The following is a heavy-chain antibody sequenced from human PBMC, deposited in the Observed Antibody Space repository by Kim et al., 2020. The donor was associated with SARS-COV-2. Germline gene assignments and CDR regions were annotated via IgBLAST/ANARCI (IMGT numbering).Heavy chain of an antibody. CDR2: ISYDGSNK. J-gene: IGHJ3*02. Sequence: GGSLRLSCAASGFTFSSYGMHWVRQAPGKGLEWVAVISYDGSNKYYADSVKGRFTISRDNSKNTLYLQMNSLRAEDTAVYYCAKDPDSSGWGAFDIWGQGTMVTVSS. D-gene: IGHD6-19*01. CDR1: GFTFSSYG. V-gene: IGHV3-30*18. CDR3: AKDPDSSGWGAFDI.